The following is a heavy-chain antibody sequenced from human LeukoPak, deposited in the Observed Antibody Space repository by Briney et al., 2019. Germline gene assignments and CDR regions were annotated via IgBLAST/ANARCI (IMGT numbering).Heavy chain of an antibody. CDR2: IYYSGST. V-gene: IGHV4-59*11. CDR3: ARVDSSSNAFDI. D-gene: IGHD6-6*01. CDR1: GGSISSHY. J-gene: IGHJ3*02. Sequence: SETLSLTCTVSGGSISSHYWSWIRQPPGKGLEWIGYIYYSGSTNYNPSLKSRATISVDTSKNQFSLKLSSVTAADTAVYYCARVDSSSNAFDIWGQGTMVTVSS.